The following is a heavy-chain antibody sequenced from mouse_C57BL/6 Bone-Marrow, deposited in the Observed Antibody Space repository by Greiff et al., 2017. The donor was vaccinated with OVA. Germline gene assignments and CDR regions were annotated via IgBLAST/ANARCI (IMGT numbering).Heavy chain of an antibody. J-gene: IGHJ1*03. D-gene: IGHD1-1*01. CDR1: GYTFTSYW. V-gene: IGHV1-69*01. CDR2: IDPSDSYT. Sequence: VQLQQPGAELVMPGASVKLSCKASGYTFTSYWMHWVKQRPGQGLEWIGEIDPSDSYTNYNQKFKGKSTLTVDKSSSTAYMQLSSLTSEDSAVYYCARSIPLITTVGDWYFDVWGTGTTVTVSS. CDR3: ARSIPLITTVGDWYFDV.